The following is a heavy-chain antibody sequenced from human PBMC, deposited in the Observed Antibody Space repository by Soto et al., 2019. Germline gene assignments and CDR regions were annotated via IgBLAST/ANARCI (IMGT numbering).Heavy chain of an antibody. CDR2: IYYSGST. CDR3: ARGRSSTRPYPIGY. D-gene: IGHD2-2*01. Sequence: QVQLQESGPGLVKPSQTLSLTCTVSGGSISSGGYYWSWIRQHPGKGLEWIGYIYYSGSTYYNPSRKSRVTVSVDTSKNQFSQKLSSATAAATAVYYCARGRSSTRPYPIGYWGHGTLVTVSS. CDR1: GGSISSGGYY. V-gene: IGHV4-31*03. J-gene: IGHJ4*01.